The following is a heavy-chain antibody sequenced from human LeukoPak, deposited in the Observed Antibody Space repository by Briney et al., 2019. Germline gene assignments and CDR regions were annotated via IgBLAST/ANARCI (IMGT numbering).Heavy chain of an antibody. CDR3: ARDADWGRYDC. CDR1: GFTFSSYG. CDR2: IGVSGGTTT. J-gene: IGHJ4*02. Sequence: GGSLRLSCAASGFTFSSYGMNWVRQAPGKGLEWVSGIGVSGGTTTYYADSVKGRFTISRDNSKNTLYLQMNSLRADDTAVFYCARDADWGRYDCWGQGTLVTVSS. D-gene: IGHD7-27*01. V-gene: IGHV3-23*01.